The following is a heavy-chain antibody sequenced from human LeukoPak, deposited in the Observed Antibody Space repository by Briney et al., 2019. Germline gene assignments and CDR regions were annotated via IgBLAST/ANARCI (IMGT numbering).Heavy chain of an antibody. D-gene: IGHD4-17*01. V-gene: IGHV4-59*08. CDR3: ARRMGGDYGHWFDP. CDR2: IYSIGST. J-gene: IGHJ5*02. Sequence: SETLSLTCTVSGGSISSYYWSWIRQPPGKGLEWIGYIYSIGSTNYNPSLKSRVTISVDTSKNQFSLKLSSVTAADTAVYYCARRMGGDYGHWFDPWGQGTLVTVSS. CDR1: GGSISSYY.